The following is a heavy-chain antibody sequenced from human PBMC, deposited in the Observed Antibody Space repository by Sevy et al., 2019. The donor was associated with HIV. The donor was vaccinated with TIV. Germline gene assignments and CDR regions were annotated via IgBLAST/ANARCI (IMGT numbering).Heavy chain of an antibody. D-gene: IGHD2-2*01. V-gene: IGHV3-11*06. J-gene: IGHJ4*02. CDR1: GFTFSDYY. Sequence: GGSLRLSCAASGFTFSDYYMSWIRQAPGKGLEWVSYISSSSSYTNYADSVKGRFTISRDNAKNSLYLQMNSLRAEDTAVYYFAREYCSSTSCYPFDYWGQGTLVSVSS. CDR2: ISSSSSYT. CDR3: AREYCSSTSCYPFDY.